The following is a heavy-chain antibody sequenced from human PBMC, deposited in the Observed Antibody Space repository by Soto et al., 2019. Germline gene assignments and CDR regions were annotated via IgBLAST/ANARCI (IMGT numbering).Heavy chain of an antibody. D-gene: IGHD2-2*01. V-gene: IGHV1-46*01. CDR2: INPSGGST. CDR3: ARGGGDIVVVPADIRGYYYYGMDV. CDR1: GYTFTSYY. J-gene: IGHJ6*02. Sequence: ASVKVSCKASGYTFTSYYMHWVRQAPGQGLEWMGIINPSGGSTSYAQKFQGRVTMTRDTSTSTVYMELSSLRSEDTAVYYCARGGGDIVVVPADIRGYYYYGMDVWGQGTTVTVSS.